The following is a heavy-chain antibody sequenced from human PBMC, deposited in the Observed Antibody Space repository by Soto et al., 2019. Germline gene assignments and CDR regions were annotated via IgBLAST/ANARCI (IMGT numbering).Heavy chain of an antibody. V-gene: IGHV4-59*01. J-gene: IGHJ3*02. CDR3: ARVMITFGGVIVFAFDI. Sequence: SETLSLTCTVSGGSISSFYCSWIRQPPGKGLEWIGYIYYSGSTNYHPSLKSRVTISVDTSKNQFSLKLSSVTAADTAVYYCARVMITFGGVIVFAFDIWGQGTMVTGS. CDR2: IYYSGST. D-gene: IGHD3-16*02. CDR1: GGSISSFY.